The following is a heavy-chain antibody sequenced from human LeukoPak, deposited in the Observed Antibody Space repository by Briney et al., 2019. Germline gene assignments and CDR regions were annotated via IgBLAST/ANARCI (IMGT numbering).Heavy chain of an antibody. CDR2: INPNSGGT. J-gene: IGHJ6*03. V-gene: IGHV1-2*02. D-gene: IGHD6-19*01. Sequence: ASVKVSCKASGYTFTGYYMHWVRQAPGQGLEWMGWINPNSGGTNYAQKFQGRVTMTRDTSISTAYMELSRLRSDDTAVYYCARDLLYSSGWSASGMDVWGKGTTVTISS. CDR3: ARDLLYSSGWSASGMDV. CDR1: GYTFTGYY.